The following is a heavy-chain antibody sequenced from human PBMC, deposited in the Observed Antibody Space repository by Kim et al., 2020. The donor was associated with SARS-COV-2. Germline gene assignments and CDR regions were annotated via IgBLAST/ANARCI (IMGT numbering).Heavy chain of an antibody. Sequence: ADSVKGRFTISRDNSKNTLYLQMNSLRAEDPALYYCATARGSYYGADYFDYWGQGTLVTVSS. D-gene: IGHD1-26*01. J-gene: IGHJ4*02. CDR3: ATARGSYYGADYFDY. V-gene: IGHV3-23*01.